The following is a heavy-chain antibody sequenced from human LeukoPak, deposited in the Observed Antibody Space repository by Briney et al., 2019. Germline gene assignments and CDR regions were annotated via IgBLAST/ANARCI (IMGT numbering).Heavy chain of an antibody. CDR3: ARVLLWFGDFDY. D-gene: IGHD3-10*01. CDR2: IYYSGST. V-gene: IGHV4-30-4*08. CDR1: GGSISSGDYY. J-gene: IGHJ4*02. Sequence: PSETLSLTCTVSGGSISSGDYYWSWIRQPPGKGLEWIGYIYYSGSTYYNPSLKSRVTISVDTSKNQFSLKLSSVTAADTAAYYCARVLLWFGDFDYWGQGTLVTVSS.